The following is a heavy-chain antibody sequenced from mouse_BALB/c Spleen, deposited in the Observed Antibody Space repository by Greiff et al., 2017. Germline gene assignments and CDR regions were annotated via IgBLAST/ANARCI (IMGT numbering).Heavy chain of an antibody. CDR3: TRLYYGNYYYYAMDY. V-gene: IGHV6-6*02. CDR2: IRLKSNNYAT. CDR1: GFTFSNYW. J-gene: IGHJ4*01. D-gene: IGHD2-1*01. Sequence: VQLKESGGGLVQPGGSMKLSCVASGFTFSNYWMNWVRQSPEKGLEWVAEIRLKSNNYATHYAESVKGRFTISRDDSKSSVYLQMNNLRAEDTGIYYCTRLYYGNYYYYAMDYWGQGTSVTVSS.